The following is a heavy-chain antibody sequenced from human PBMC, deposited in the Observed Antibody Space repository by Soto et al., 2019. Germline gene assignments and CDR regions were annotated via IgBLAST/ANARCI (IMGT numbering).Heavy chain of an antibody. V-gene: IGHV1-18*01. D-gene: IGHD2-21*02. Sequence: ASVKVSCKASGYTFTSYGISWVRQAPGQGLEWMGWISAYNGNTSYAQKLQGRVTMTTDTSTSTAYMELRSLRSDDTAVYYCARLCCGGDPVGLWGQGTLVTVSS. J-gene: IGHJ4*02. CDR2: ISAYNGNT. CDR1: GYTFTSYG. CDR3: ARLCCGGDPVGL.